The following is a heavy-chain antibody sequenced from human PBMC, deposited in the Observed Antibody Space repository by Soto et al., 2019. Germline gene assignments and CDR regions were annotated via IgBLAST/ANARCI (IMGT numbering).Heavy chain of an antibody. D-gene: IGHD1-26*01. V-gene: IGHV3-73*02. J-gene: IGHJ3*02. CDR2: IRSKANSYAT. CDR1: GFTFSGSA. Sequence: EVQLVESGGGLVQPGGSLKLSCAASGFTFSGSAMHWVRQASGKGLEWVGRIRSKANSYATAYAASVKGRFTISRDDSKNTAYLQMNSLKTEDTAVYYCTRLGVGATTGDAFDIWGQGTMVTVSS. CDR3: TRLGVGATTGDAFDI.